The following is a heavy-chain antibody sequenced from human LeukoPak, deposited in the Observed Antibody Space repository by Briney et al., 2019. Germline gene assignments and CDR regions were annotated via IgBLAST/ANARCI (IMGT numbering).Heavy chain of an antibody. CDR1: GYTFTSYG. D-gene: IGHD2-21*02. Sequence: ASVKVSCKASGYTFTSYGISWVRQAPGQGLEWMGGIIPIFGTANYAQKFQGGVTITADESTSTAYMELSSLRSEDTAVYYCARAPRWYCGGDCYLNWGQGTLVTVSS. CDR2: IIPIFGTA. J-gene: IGHJ4*02. V-gene: IGHV1-69*13. CDR3: ARAPRWYCGGDCYLN.